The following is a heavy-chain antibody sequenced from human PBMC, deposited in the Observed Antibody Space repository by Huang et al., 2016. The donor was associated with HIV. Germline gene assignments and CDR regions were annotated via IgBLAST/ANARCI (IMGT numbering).Heavy chain of an antibody. CDR1: GYIFTDYY. V-gene: IGHV1-2*02. J-gene: IGHJ5*02. CDR2: VNPKSGAT. CDR3: ARAVVRGLIIRFDP. D-gene: IGHD3-10*01. Sequence: QVQLVQSGAEVKKPGASVKVSCRTSGYIFTDYYIYWVRQAPGQGLEWMGWVNPKSGATNQAQRVQGRLHMTTDTSTSAVYMELANLRSDDTAVYYCARAVVRGLIIRFDPWGQGTLVTVSS.